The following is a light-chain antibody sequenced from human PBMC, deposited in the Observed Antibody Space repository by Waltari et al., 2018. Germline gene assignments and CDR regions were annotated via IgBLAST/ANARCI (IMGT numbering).Light chain of an antibody. CDR3: QQYNSYSHT. J-gene: IGKJ2*01. CDR1: QSISYW. V-gene: IGKV1-5*03. Sequence: DIQMTQSPSTLSASVGDRVTISCRASQSISYWLAWYQQKPGKAPKLLIYRASNLESGVPSRFSGSVSGTEFTLTISSLQPDDFATYYCQQYNSYSHTFGQGTKLDIK. CDR2: RAS.